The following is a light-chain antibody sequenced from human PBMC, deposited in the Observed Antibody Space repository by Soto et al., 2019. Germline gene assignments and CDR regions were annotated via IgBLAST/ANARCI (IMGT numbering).Light chain of an antibody. CDR1: QSLNTR. Sequence: DIQLTQSPSTLSASVGDRVTLTCLASQSLNTRLAWYQQRPGKAPKLLIYDASTLESGVPSRFSGSGSGTDFTLTISSLQHEDFATYYCQQFNNFPITFGGGTKV. CDR3: QQFNNFPIT. CDR2: DAS. V-gene: IGKV1-5*01. J-gene: IGKJ4*01.